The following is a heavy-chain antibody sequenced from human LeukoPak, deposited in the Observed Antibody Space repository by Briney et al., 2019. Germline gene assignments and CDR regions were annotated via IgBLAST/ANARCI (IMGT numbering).Heavy chain of an antibody. CDR3: ARGMSTGEY. CDR2: INQDGSEK. V-gene: IGHV3-7*04. CDR1: GFTFSSYW. Sequence: GGSLRLSCAASGFTFSSYWMSWVRQPPGKGLGWVANINQDGSEKYYVDSVKGRFTISRDNAKNSLYLQMNSLRAEDTAVCYCARGMSTGEYWGQGTLVTVSS. J-gene: IGHJ4*02. D-gene: IGHD3-16*01.